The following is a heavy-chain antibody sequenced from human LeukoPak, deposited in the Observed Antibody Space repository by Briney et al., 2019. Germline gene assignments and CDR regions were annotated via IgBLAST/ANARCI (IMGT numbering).Heavy chain of an antibody. D-gene: IGHD2-2*01. CDR2: ITSSGRYI. J-gene: IGHJ4*02. Sequence: PGGSLRLSCAASGFTFSSYSMNWVRQAPGKGLEWVSSITSSGRYIYYADSVKGRFTISRDNSENSLYLQMDSLTAEDTAVYYCARRKEYQLLRYYFDYWGQGTLVTVSS. CDR1: GFTFSSYS. V-gene: IGHV3-21*01. CDR3: ARRKEYQLLRYYFDY.